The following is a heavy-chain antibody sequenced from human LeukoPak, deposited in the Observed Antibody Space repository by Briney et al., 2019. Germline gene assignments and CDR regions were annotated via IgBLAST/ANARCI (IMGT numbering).Heavy chain of an antibody. CDR1: GFTFSSYA. D-gene: IGHD2-2*01. CDR3: ARDRQVVPAAIDY. CDR2: ISYDGSNK. Sequence: PGGSLRLSCAASGFTFSSYAMHWVRQAPGKGLEGVAVISYDGSNKYYADSVKGRFTISRDNSKNTLYLQMNSLRAEDTAVYYCARDRQVVPAAIDYWGQGTLVTVSS. V-gene: IGHV3-30-3*01. J-gene: IGHJ4*02.